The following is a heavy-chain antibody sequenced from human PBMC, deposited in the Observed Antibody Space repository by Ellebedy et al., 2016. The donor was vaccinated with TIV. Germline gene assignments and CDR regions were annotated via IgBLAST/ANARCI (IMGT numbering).Heavy chain of an antibody. D-gene: IGHD3-22*01. Sequence: AASVKVSCKASGDTFNSYGISWVRQAPGHGLEWMGGIIPIFGTTNYARKYLGRVTITADESTRTADVEMSGLRSEDTAVYYCARFSEGSSGPDYWGQGTLVTVSS. J-gene: IGHJ4*02. CDR1: GDTFNSYG. CDR3: ARFSEGSSGPDY. CDR2: IIPIFGTT. V-gene: IGHV1-69*13.